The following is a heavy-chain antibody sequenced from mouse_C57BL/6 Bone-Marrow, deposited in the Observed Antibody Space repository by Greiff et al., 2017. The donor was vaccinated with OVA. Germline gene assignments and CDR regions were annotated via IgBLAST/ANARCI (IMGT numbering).Heavy chain of an antibody. V-gene: IGHV5-2*01. D-gene: IGHD2-4*01. J-gene: IGHJ4*01. CDR2: INSDGGSP. CDR1: EYAFPSHD. Sequence: VQLKESGGGLVQPGESLKLSCESNEYAFPSHDMSWVRKTPEKRLELVAAINSDGGSPYSPDTMERRFTISRDNTKTTLYLQMSSLRSEDTALYYCASMITTNYAMDYWGQGTSVTVSS. CDR3: ASMITTNYAMDY.